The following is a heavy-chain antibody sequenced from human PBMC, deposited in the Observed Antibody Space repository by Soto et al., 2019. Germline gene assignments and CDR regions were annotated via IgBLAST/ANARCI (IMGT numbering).Heavy chain of an antibody. CDR2: IKSKSDGGTT. Sequence: EVQLVESGGGLVKPGGSLRVSCAASGFIFTDAWMNWVRQAPGKGLEWVGRIKSKSDGGTTDYAAPVKGRFTISRDDSKNTLYLQLNSLKPEDTAVYYCTTRGWHDYWGQGTLVTVSS. D-gene: IGHD6-19*01. J-gene: IGHJ4*02. V-gene: IGHV3-15*07. CDR3: TTRGWHDY. CDR1: GFIFTDAW.